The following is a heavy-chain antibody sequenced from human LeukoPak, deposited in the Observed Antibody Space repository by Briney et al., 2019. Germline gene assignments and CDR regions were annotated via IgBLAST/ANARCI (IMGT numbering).Heavy chain of an antibody. CDR1: GGSISSYY. D-gene: IGHD3-3*01. Sequence: SETLSLTCTVSGGSISSYYWSWIRQPPGKGLEWIGYIYYSGSTNYNPSLKSRVTISVDTSKNQFSLKLSSVTAADTAVYYCARGPYYDFWSGYYNSIWGQGTMVTVSS. CDR3: ARGPYYDFWSGYYNSI. CDR2: IYYSGST. J-gene: IGHJ3*02. V-gene: IGHV4-59*01.